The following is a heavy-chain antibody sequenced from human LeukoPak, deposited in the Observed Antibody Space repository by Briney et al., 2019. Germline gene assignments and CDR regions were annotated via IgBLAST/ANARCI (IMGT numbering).Heavy chain of an antibody. CDR1: GYTFTSYY. V-gene: IGHV1-46*01. D-gene: IGHD2-15*01. Sequence: ASVKVSCKASGYTFTSYYTHWVRQAPGQGLEWMGIINPSGGSTSYAQKFQGRVTMTRDTSTSTVYMELSSLRSEDTAVYYCAREAGYCSGGSCKTSDYWGQGTLVTVSS. CDR2: INPSGGST. J-gene: IGHJ4*02. CDR3: AREAGYCSGGSCKTSDY.